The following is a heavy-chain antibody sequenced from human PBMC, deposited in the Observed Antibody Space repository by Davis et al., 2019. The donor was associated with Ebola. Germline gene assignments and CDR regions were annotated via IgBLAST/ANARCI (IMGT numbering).Heavy chain of an antibody. CDR3: TRGAVGWNWFDP. J-gene: IGHJ5*02. CDR2: INHSGST. Sequence: SETLSLTCAVYGGSFSGYYWSWIRQPLGKGLEWIGEINHSGSTNYNPSLKSRVTISVDTSKNQFSLKLSSVTAADTAVYYCTRGAVGWNWFDPWGQGTLVTVSS. D-gene: IGHD4-23*01. CDR1: GGSFSGYY. V-gene: IGHV4-34*01.